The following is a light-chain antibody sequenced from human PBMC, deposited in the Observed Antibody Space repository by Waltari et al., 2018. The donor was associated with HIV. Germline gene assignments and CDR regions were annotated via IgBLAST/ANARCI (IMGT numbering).Light chain of an antibody. Sequence: QSALTQPASVSGSPGQSITISCTGTSSDVGGYNYVSWYQHHPGNAPKLMISDVSNRTSGVSNRCSGSKSGNTASLTISGRQAEDEADYYCSSYTSSSTPWVFGGGTKLTVL. CDR1: SSDVGGYNY. CDR2: DVS. CDR3: SSYTSSSTPWV. J-gene: IGLJ3*02. V-gene: IGLV2-14*03.